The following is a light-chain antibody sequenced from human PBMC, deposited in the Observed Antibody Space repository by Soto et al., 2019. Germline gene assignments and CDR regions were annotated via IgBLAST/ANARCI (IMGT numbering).Light chain of an antibody. Sequence: QSVLTQPASVSGSPGQSITISCTGTSSDVGAYNYVSWYQQHPGKAPKLMIYDVSNRPSGVSNRFSGSKSGNTASLTISGLQAEDEADYYCSSYTRSNTYVFGTGTKVT. CDR1: SSDVGAYNY. CDR3: SSYTRSNTYV. J-gene: IGLJ1*01. V-gene: IGLV2-14*03. CDR2: DVS.